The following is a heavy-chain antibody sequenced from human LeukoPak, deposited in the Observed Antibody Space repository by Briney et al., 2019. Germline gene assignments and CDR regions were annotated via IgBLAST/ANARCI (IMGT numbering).Heavy chain of an antibody. D-gene: IGHD6-19*01. J-gene: IGHJ4*02. V-gene: IGHV3-23*01. CDR1: GFTFSSYA. Sequence: GGPLRLSCAASGFTFSSYAMSWVRQAPGKGLEWVSAISGSGGRRYYADSVKGRFTISRDNSKNTLYLQMNSLRAEDTAVYYCAKEVQWLVLNGLFDYWGQGTRVTVSS. CDR3: AKEVQWLVLNGLFDY. CDR2: ISGSGGRR.